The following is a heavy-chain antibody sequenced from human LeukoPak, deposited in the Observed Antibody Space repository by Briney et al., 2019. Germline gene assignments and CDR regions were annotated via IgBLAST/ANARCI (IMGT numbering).Heavy chain of an antibody. CDR3: ARDTPQGYYDSSGTFDY. CDR1: GFTFSSYA. V-gene: IGHV3-23*01. CDR2: ISGSGGST. J-gene: IGHJ4*02. Sequence: GGSLRLSCAASGFTFSSYAMSWVRQAPGKGLEWVSAISGSGGSTYYADSVKGRFTISRDNSKNTLYLQMNSLRAEDTAVYYCARDTPQGYYDSSGTFDYWGQGTLVTVSS. D-gene: IGHD3-22*01.